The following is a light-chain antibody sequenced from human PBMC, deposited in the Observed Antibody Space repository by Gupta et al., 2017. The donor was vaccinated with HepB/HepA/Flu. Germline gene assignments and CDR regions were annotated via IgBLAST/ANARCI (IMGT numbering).Light chain of an antibody. CDR1: SSNVGGYNY. V-gene: IGLV2-8*01. J-gene: IGLJ3*02. CDR2: EVS. CDR3: SSCAGFNNLGV. Sequence: QSALTQPPSASGSPGQSVNISCTGTSSNVGGYNYVSWYQPHPGKAPKLMLYEVSKRPSGVPDRFSGSKSGNTATLTVAGLQAEDEADYYCSSCAGFNNLGVFGGGTKLTVL.